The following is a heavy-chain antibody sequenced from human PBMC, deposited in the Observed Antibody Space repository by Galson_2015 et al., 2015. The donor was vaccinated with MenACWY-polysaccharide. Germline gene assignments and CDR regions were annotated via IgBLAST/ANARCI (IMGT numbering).Heavy chain of an antibody. V-gene: IGHV3-23*01. J-gene: IGHJ4*02. CDR3: SKSNSGYSNTRPWDY. CDR1: GFTFSGYA. Sequence: SLRLSCAASGFTFSGYAMTWLRQAPGKGLDWVSSISGGGATTNYADSVKGRFTISRDNYKNTMYLQMKSLRAEDTSIYYCSKSNSGYSNTRPWDYWGQGTLVTVSS. D-gene: IGHD6-13*01. CDR2: ISGGGATT.